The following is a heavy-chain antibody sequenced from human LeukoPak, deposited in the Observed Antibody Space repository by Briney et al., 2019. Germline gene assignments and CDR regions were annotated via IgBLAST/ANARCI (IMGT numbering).Heavy chain of an antibody. CDR1: GYSFTSYW. CDR3: ARLSYYGSGSSSFRY. J-gene: IGHJ4*01. D-gene: IGHD3-10*01. CDR2: IYPGDSDT. Sequence: GESLKISCKGSGYSFTSYWSGWVRQMPGKGLEWMGIIYPGDSDTRYSPSFQGQVTISADKSISTAYLQWSSRKASDTAMYYCARLSYYGSGSSSFRYWGHGTLVTVSS. V-gene: IGHV5-51*01.